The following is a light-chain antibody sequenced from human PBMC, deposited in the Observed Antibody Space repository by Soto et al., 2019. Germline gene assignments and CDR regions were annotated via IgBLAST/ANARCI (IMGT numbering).Light chain of an antibody. J-gene: IGKJ2*02. CDR2: GAS. V-gene: IGKV3-20*01. CDR1: QTVSSNY. Sequence: EIVLTQSPGTLSLSPGERATLSCRASQTVSSNYLAWYRQKPGQAPRLLIYGASSRATGIPDRVSGSGSGTDFTLTISRLEPEDFAVYYCQQYGSSPCTFDQGTKLEIK. CDR3: QQYGSSPCT.